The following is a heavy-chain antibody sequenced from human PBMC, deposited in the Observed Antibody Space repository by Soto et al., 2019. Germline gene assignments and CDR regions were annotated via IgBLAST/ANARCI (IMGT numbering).Heavy chain of an antibody. Sequence: ASVKVSCKASGYTFTSYGISWVRQAPGQGLEWMGWISAYNGNTNYAQKLQGRVTMTTDTSTSTAYMELRSLRSDDTAVYYCARDTYGPQGLPYSTDGWGQGTTVNLAS. CDR2: ISAYNGNT. V-gene: IGHV1-18*01. J-gene: IGHJ6*03. D-gene: IGHD3-10*01. CDR3: ARDTYGPQGLPYSTDG. CDR1: GYTFTSYG.